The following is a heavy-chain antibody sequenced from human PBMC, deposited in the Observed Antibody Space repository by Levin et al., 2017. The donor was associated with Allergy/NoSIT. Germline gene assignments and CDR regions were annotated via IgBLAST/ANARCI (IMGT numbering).Heavy chain of an antibody. J-gene: IGHJ4*02. V-gene: IGHV4-59*02. CDR3: ATEPVGGISAYHFDY. CDR1: GASVSSYY. CDR2: IHYTGST. D-gene: IGHD1-26*01. Sequence: SQTLSLPCTVSGASVSSYYWTWIRPPPGEGLEWIGFIHYTGSTTYNPSLTSRVTISGDASKMQFSLKLISVTAADTATYYCATEPVGGISAYHFDYWGQGTLVTVSS.